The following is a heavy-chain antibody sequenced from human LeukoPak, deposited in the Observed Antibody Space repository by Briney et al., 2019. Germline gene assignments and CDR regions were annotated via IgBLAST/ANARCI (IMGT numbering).Heavy chain of an antibody. CDR3: ARGSGPRDAFDI. D-gene: IGHD3-10*01. J-gene: IGHJ3*02. V-gene: IGHV4-39*07. CDR1: GGSISSSSYY. Sequence: PSETLSLTCTVSGGSISSSSYYWGWIRQPPGKGLEWIGSIYYSGSTYYNPSLKSRVTISVDRSKNQFSLKLSSVTAADTAVYYCARGSGPRDAFDIWGQGTMVTVSS. CDR2: IYYSGST.